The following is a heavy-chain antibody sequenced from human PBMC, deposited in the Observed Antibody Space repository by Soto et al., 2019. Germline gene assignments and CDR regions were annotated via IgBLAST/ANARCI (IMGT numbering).Heavy chain of an antibody. J-gene: IGHJ4*02. CDR2: ISYDGSNK. CDR1: GFTFSSYA. Sequence: GGSLRLSCAASGFTFSSYAMHWVRQAPGKGLEWVAVISYDGSNKYYADSVKGRFTISRDNSKNTLYLQMNSLRAEDTAGYYCARDGPTYCGGDCYSYYFDYWGQGTLVTVSS. V-gene: IGHV3-30-3*01. CDR3: ARDGPTYCGGDCYSYYFDY. D-gene: IGHD2-21*02.